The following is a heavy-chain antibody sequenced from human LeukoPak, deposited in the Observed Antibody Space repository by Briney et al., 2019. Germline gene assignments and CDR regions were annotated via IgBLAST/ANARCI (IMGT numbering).Heavy chain of an antibody. CDR3: ARSTNPGDHDFEP. CDR2: ISSSSKI. CDR1: GFIFSSYA. J-gene: IGHJ5*02. Sequence: GGSLRLSCAASGFIFSSYAMAWVRQAPGKGLEWLSYISSSSKINYADSVKGRFTISRDNAKNSLYLQMNRLRDEDTAVYYCARSTNPGDHDFEPWGQGTLVTVSS. V-gene: IGHV3-48*02.